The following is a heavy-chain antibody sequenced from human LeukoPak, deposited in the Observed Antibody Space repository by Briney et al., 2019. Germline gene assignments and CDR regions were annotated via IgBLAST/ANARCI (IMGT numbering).Heavy chain of an antibody. CDR1: GFTFSSYS. D-gene: IGHD2-15*01. CDR3: ARDQGRYCSGGSCSLFDY. CDR2: ISGSSSYI. V-gene: IGHV3-21*01. J-gene: IGHJ4*02. Sequence: GGSLRPSCAASGFTFSSYSMNWVRQAPGKGLEWVSSISGSSSYIYYADSLKGRFTISRHNAKNSLYLQMNSLRAEDTAVYYCARDQGRYCSGGSCSLFDYWGQGILVTVSS.